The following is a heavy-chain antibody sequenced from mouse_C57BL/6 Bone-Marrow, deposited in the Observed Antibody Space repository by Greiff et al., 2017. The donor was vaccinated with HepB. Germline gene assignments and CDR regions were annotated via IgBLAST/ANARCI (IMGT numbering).Heavy chain of an antibody. D-gene: IGHD1-1*01. CDR1: GYTFTSYW. V-gene: IGHV1-59*01. CDR2: IDPSDSYT. Sequence: QVQLQQPGAELVRPGTSVKLSCKASGYTFTSYWMPWVKQRPGQGLEWIGVIDPSDSYTNYNQKFKGKATLTVDTSSSTAYMQLSSLTSEDSAVYYCARLTTVVVHWYFDVWGTGTTVTVSS. J-gene: IGHJ1*03. CDR3: ARLTTVVVHWYFDV.